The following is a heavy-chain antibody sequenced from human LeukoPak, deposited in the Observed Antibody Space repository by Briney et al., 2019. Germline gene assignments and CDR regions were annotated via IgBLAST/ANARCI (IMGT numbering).Heavy chain of an antibody. CDR2: IRTKAYGETT. CDR1: GFMFGDHA. J-gene: IGHJ4*02. D-gene: IGHD6-19*01. CDR3: SRGGVAGTVRY. V-gene: IGHV3-49*03. Sequence: GGSLRLSCKGSGFMFGDHAVSWFRQPPGKGLEWVGFIRTKAYGETTGYAASVKGRFIISRDDSESIAYLQMNSLKTEDTAVYYCSRGGVAGTVRYWGQGTLVTVSS.